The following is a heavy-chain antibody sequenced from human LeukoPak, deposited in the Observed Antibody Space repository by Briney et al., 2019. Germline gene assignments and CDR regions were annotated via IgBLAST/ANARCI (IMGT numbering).Heavy chain of an antibody. CDR3: ARGRYCGADICSGGDAFDI. CDR2: IYTRGST. CDR1: GGSINNYY. J-gene: IGHJ3*02. D-gene: IGHD2-21*02. Sequence: SETPSLTCTVSGGSINNYYWSWIRQPAGKGLEWIGRIYTRGSTNYNPSPKSRVTMSVDTSKNQFSLKLSSVTAADTAVYYCARGRYCGADICSGGDAFDIWGQGTMVSVSS. V-gene: IGHV4-4*07.